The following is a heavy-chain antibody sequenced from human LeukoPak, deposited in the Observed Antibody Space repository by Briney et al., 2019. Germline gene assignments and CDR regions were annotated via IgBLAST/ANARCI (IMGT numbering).Heavy chain of an antibody. CDR3: ARAGDHYYGSGSYYNRYYYGMDV. V-gene: IGHV3-21*01. J-gene: IGHJ6*02. CDR1: GFTFSSYS. Sequence: PGGSLRLSCAASGFTFSSYSMNWVRQAPGKGLEWVSSISSSSSYIYYADSVKGRFTISRDNAKNSLYLQMNSLRAEDTAVYYCARAGDHYYGSGSYYNRYYYGMDVWGRGTTVTVSS. D-gene: IGHD3-10*01. CDR2: ISSSSSYI.